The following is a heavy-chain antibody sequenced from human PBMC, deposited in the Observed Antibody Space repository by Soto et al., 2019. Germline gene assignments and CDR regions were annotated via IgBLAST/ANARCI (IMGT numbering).Heavy chain of an antibody. D-gene: IGHD6-6*01. V-gene: IGHV3-21*01. CDR1: GFTFSSYS. CDR3: ARDVGQLVVDWFDP. CDR2: ISSSSSYI. J-gene: IGHJ5*02. Sequence: GGSLRLSCAASGFTFSSYSMNWVRQAPGKGLEWVSSISSSSSYIYYADSVKGRFTISRDNAKNSLYLQMNSLRAEDTAVYYCARDVGQLVVDWFDPWGQGTLVTVSS.